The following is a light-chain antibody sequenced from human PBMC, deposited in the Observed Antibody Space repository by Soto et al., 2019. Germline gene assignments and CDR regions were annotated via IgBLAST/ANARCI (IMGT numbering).Light chain of an antibody. CDR2: EVS. CDR1: SSDAGGYNS. CDR3: SSYTRNSTYV. Sequence: QSALTQPASVSGSPGQSITISCTGTSSDAGGYNSVSWYQHHPGKAPKLIIYEVSNRPSGVSYRFSGSKSGNRASLTISGLQAEDDADYYCSSYTRNSTYVFGTGTKLTVL. V-gene: IGLV2-14*01. J-gene: IGLJ1*01.